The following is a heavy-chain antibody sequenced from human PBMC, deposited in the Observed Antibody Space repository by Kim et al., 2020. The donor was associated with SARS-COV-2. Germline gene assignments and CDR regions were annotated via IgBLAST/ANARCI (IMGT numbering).Heavy chain of an antibody. Sequence: DSVKGRFTISIDNSKNTLYLQMNSLRAEDTAVYYCAREPTGGYYGDAFDIWGQGTMVTVSS. D-gene: IGHD3-10*01. V-gene: IGHV3-30*01. CDR3: AREPTGGYYGDAFDI. J-gene: IGHJ3*02.